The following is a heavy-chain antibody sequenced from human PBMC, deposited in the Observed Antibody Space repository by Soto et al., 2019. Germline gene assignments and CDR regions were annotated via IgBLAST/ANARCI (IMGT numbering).Heavy chain of an antibody. CDR1: GYTFTSYG. D-gene: IGHD2-15*01. CDR2: ISAYNGNT. J-gene: IGHJ5*02. CDR3: ARDPGVVVAATIRWFDP. V-gene: IGHV1-18*01. Sequence: ASVKVSCKASGYTFTSYGISCVRQAPRQGLEWMGWISAYNGNTNYAQKLQGRVTMTTDTSTSTAYMELRSLRSDDTAVYYCARDPGVVVAATIRWFDPWGQGTLVTVSS.